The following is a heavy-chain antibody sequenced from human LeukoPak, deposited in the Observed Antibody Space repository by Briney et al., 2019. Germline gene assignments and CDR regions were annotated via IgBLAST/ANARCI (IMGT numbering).Heavy chain of an antibody. CDR3: ARHYKAAAGDHDYYYYYYMDV. CDR2: IIPIFGTA. J-gene: IGHJ6*03. D-gene: IGHD6-13*01. V-gene: IGHV1-69*05. CDR1: RGTFSSYA. Sequence: SVKVSCKASRGTFSSYAISWVRQAPGQGLEWMGGIIPIFGTANYAQKFQGRVTITTDESTSTAYMELSSLRSEDTAVYYCARHYKAAAGDHDYYYYYYMDVWGKGTTVTVSS.